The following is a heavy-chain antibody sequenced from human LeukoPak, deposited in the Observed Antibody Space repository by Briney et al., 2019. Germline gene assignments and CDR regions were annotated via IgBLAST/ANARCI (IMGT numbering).Heavy chain of an antibody. V-gene: IGHV1-18*01. CDR1: GYTFTSYG. Sequence: VKVSCQASGYTFTSYGLSWVRQAPGQGLEWMGWISAYNGNTNYAQKLQGRVTMTTDTSTSTAYMELRSLRSDDTAVYYCARVGSRDSSGYYPYNWFDPWGQGTLVTVSS. D-gene: IGHD3-22*01. CDR2: ISAYNGNT. CDR3: ARVGSRDSSGYYPYNWFDP. J-gene: IGHJ5*02.